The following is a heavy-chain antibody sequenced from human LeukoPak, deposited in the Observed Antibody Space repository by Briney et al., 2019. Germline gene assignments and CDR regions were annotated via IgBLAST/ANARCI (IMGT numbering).Heavy chain of an antibody. CDR3: ARGRDAFTKSEGALDI. D-gene: IGHD5-24*01. Sequence: GGSLRLSCAASGFTFDDYGMSWVRQAPGKGLEWVSGINWNGGSTGYADSVKGRFTISRDNAKNSLYLQMNSLRADDTAFYYCARGRDAFTKSEGALDIWGQGTMVTVS. CDR2: INWNGGST. CDR1: GFTFDDYG. V-gene: IGHV3-20*04. J-gene: IGHJ3*02.